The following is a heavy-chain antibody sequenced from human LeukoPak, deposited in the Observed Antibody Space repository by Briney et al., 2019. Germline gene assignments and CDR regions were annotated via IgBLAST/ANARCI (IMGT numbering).Heavy chain of an antibody. CDR1: GFTFSSYS. CDR3: ARAGGEYNWNYIDY. Sequence: GGSLRLSCAASGFTFSSYSMNWVRQAPGKGLEWVSSISSRSSYIYYADSVKVRFTISRDNAKNSLYLQMNSLRAEDTAVYYCARAGGEYNWNYIDYWGQGTLVTVSS. V-gene: IGHV3-21*01. J-gene: IGHJ4*02. CDR2: ISSRSSYI. D-gene: IGHD1-20*01.